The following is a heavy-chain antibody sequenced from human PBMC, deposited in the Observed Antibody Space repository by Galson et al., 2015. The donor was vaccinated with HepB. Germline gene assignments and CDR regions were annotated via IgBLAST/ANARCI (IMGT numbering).Heavy chain of an antibody. V-gene: IGHV3-33*01. D-gene: IGHD2-2*01. Sequence: SLRLSCAASGFTFSSYGMDWVRQAPGKGLEWVALIWYDGSNKYYADSVKGRFTISRDNSKNTLYLQMNSLRAEDTAVYYCARDGVPGALSINGMDVWGQGTTVTVS. CDR3: ARDGVPGALSINGMDV. CDR2: IWYDGSNK. J-gene: IGHJ6*02. CDR1: GFTFSSYG.